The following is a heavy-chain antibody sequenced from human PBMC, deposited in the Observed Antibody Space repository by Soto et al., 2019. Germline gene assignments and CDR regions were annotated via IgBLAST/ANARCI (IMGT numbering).Heavy chain of an antibody. Sequence: ASVKVSFKASGGTFSTYTFSWVRQAPGQGLEWMGRIIPIFGTPYYAQKFQGRVTITADKSTSTVYMELSSLRSDDTAVYFCARGLECRGYCLDKPTWFAPWGQGTLVTVSS. CDR2: IIPIFGTP. CDR3: ARGLECRGYCLDKPTWFAP. J-gene: IGHJ5*02. V-gene: IGHV1-69*06. D-gene: IGHD2-15*01. CDR1: GGTFSTYT.